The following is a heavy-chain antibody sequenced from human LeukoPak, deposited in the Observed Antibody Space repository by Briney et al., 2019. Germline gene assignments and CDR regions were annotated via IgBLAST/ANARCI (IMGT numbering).Heavy chain of an antibody. CDR1: GVTVSSTY. D-gene: IGHD2-15*01. CDR3: ASRHCSGGGCYFAGADPFDY. Sequence: PGGSLRLSCAASGVTVSSTYMSWVRQAPGKGLEWVSVIYSGGNIYYIDSVKGRFTISRDTSKNTLYLQMNSLRVEDTAVYFCASRHCSGGGCYFAGADPFDYWGQGTLVTVSS. J-gene: IGHJ4*02. V-gene: IGHV3-53*01. CDR2: IYSGGNI.